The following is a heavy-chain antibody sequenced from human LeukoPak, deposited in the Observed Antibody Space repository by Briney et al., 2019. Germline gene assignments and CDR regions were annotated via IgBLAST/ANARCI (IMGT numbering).Heavy chain of an antibody. Sequence: ASVKVSCKASGYTFTGYYMHWVRQAPGQGLEWMGRINPNSGGTNYAQKFQGRVTMTRDTSISTAYMERSRLRSDDTAVYYCARCNSGSYYFPDYWGQGTLVTVSS. CDR2: INPNSGGT. V-gene: IGHV1-2*06. J-gene: IGHJ4*02. D-gene: IGHD1-26*01. CDR1: GYTFTGYY. CDR3: ARCNSGSYYFPDY.